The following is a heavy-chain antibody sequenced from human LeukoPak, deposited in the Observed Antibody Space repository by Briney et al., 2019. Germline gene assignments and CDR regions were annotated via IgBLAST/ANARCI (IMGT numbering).Heavy chain of an antibody. D-gene: IGHD3-3*01. Sequence: GGSLRLSCAASGFTFSSYGMHWVRQAPGKGLEWVAFIQYDGSNKYYADSVKGRFTISRDNSKNTLYLQMNSLRAEDTAVYYCANRGYYTDAFDIWGQRTMVTVSS. CDR1: GFTFSSYG. J-gene: IGHJ3*02. V-gene: IGHV3-30*02. CDR3: ANRGYYTDAFDI. CDR2: IQYDGSNK.